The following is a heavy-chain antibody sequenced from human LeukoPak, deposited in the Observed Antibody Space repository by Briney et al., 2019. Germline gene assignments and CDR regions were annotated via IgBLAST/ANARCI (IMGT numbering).Heavy chain of an antibody. CDR3: ASSTQLPNFDY. V-gene: IGHV3-7*05. CDR1: GFTFSSYW. Sequence: TGGSLRLSCAASGFTFSSYWMGWVRRAPGKGLEWVANIKQDGREKYYADSVRGRFTISRDNAKNSLYLQMNSLRAEDTAVYYCASSTQLPNFDYWGQGTLVTVSS. CDR2: IKQDGREK. D-gene: IGHD5-18*01. J-gene: IGHJ4*02.